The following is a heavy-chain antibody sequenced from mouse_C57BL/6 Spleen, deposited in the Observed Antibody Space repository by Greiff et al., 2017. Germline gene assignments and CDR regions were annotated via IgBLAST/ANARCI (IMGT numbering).Heavy chain of an antibody. D-gene: IGHD2-3*01. J-gene: IGHJ3*01. Sequence: VQLQQSGPGLVKPSQSLSLTCSVTGYSITSGYYWNWIRQFPGNKLEWMGYISYDGSNNFNPSLKNRISITRDTYKNQFFLKLNSVTTEDTATYYCARDDDLAWFAYWGQGTLVTVSA. CDR2: ISYDGSN. CDR1: GYSITSGYY. CDR3: ARDDDLAWFAY. V-gene: IGHV3-6*01.